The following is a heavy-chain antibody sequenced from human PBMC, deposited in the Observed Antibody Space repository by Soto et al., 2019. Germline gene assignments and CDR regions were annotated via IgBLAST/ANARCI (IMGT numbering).Heavy chain of an antibody. V-gene: IGHV3-11*05. Sequence: QVQLVESGGGSVKPGGSLRLSCATSGFTFSDYYMSWIRQAPGKGLEWVSYISSRSGYTNYADSVKGRFTISRDNAKNSLYLQMNSLRAEDTAVYYYARDRTAMVGGGFDYWGQGTLVTVSS. CDR2: ISSRSGYT. CDR3: ARDRTAMVGGGFDY. J-gene: IGHJ4*02. D-gene: IGHD5-18*01. CDR1: GFTFSDYY.